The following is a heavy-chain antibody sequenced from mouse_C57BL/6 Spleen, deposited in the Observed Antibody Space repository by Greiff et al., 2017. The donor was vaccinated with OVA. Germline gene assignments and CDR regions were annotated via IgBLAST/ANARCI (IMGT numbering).Heavy chain of an antibody. CDR2: ISSGSSTI. V-gene: IGHV5-17*01. CDR3: ATYDYAWFAY. J-gene: IGHJ3*01. CDR1: GFTFSDYG. Sequence: EVMLVESGGGLVKPGGSLKLSCAASGFTFSDYGMHWVRQAPEQGLEWVAYISSGSSTIYYADKVKGRFTISRDNAKNTLFLQMTSLRSEDTAMYYCATYDYAWFAYWGQGTLVTVSA. D-gene: IGHD2-4*01.